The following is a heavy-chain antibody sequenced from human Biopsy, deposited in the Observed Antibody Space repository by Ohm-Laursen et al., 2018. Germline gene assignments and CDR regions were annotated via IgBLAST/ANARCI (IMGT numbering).Heavy chain of an antibody. D-gene: IGHD6-19*01. CDR3: ATTTMDTSGWYGNYFDS. Sequence: SETLSLTCSVSSGSISSYYWSWIRQPPGKGLEWIGYISYSGNTNYNPPFKSRVTMSVDTSKNQFPLKVYSVTAADTAIYYCATTTMDTSGWYGNYFDSWGQGALVTVSS. V-gene: IGHV4-59*08. J-gene: IGHJ4*02. CDR1: SGSISSYY. CDR2: ISYSGNT.